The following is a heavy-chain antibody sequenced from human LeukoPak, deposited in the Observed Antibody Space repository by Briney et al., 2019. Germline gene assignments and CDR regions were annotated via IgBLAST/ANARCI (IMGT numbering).Heavy chain of an antibody. Sequence: SETLSLTCAVYGESFSGYYWSWIRQPPGKGLEWIGEITHSGSTNYNPSLRSRVTISVDTSKNQFSLKLSSVTAADTAVYYCAREGWLRVFDYWGQGTLVTVSS. V-gene: IGHV4-34*01. J-gene: IGHJ4*02. CDR2: ITHSGST. D-gene: IGHD5-12*01. CDR3: AREGWLRVFDY. CDR1: GESFSGYY.